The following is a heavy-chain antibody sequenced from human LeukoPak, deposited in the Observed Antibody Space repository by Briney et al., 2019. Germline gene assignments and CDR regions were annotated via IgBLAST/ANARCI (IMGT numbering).Heavy chain of an antibody. CDR3: ARESDSSSWYDY. Sequence: ASVKVSCTASGYTFAGYYMHWVRQAPGQGLEWMGWINPNSGGTNYAQKFQGWVTMTRDTSISTAYMELSRLRSDDTAVYYCARESDSSSWYDYWGQGTLVTVSS. CDR1: GYTFAGYY. J-gene: IGHJ4*02. D-gene: IGHD6-13*01. CDR2: INPNSGGT. V-gene: IGHV1-2*04.